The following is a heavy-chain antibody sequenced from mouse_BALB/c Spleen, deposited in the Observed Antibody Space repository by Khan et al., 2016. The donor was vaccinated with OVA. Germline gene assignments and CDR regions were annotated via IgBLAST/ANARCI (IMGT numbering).Heavy chain of an antibody. D-gene: IGHD1-1*01. CDR1: GFPITSGYY. J-gene: IGHJ1*01. CDR2: ITHSGET. V-gene: IGHV12-3*02. CDR3: AGDNYGYWYFYV. Sequence: VQLQESGPGLVKPSQSLFLACSITGFPITSGYYWIWIRQSPGKPLEWMGYITHSGETFYNPSLQSPISITRETSKNQFFLQLHSVTTEDTAMYYCAGDNYGYWYFYVWGAGTTFTVSS.